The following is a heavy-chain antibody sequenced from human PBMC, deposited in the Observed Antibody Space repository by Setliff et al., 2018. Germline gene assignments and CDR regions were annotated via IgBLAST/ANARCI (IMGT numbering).Heavy chain of an antibody. CDR1: GDSISSGYYY. J-gene: IGHJ4*02. D-gene: IGHD3-3*01. Sequence: PSETLSLTCTVSGDSISSGYYYWTWIRQSAGKGLEWIGHFYTSGNTNYNPSLKSRVTISVDTSKNQFSLKLSSVTAADTAVYYCARRYNFWSGYLDYWGQGTLVTVSS. CDR2: FYTSGNT. CDR3: ARRYNFWSGYLDY. V-gene: IGHV4-61*09.